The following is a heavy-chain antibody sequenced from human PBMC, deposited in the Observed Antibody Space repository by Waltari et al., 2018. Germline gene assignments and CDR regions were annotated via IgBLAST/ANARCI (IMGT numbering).Heavy chain of an antibody. J-gene: IGHJ4*02. Sequence: QVQLHESGPGLVKPSETLSLMCSASGDPITNYFWSWIRQPPGKGLEWIGYIYYTGSANYNPSLKSRVSISLDTSRNFFSLQLNSVTAADTAFYYCARGSGTYLPYFDSWGRGALVTVSS. V-gene: IGHV4-59*13. CDR2: IYYTGSA. CDR3: ARGSGTYLPYFDS. CDR1: GDPITNYF. D-gene: IGHD3-10*01.